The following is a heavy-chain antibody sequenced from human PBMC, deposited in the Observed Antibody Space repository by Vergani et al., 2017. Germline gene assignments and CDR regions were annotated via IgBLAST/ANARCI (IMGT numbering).Heavy chain of an antibody. D-gene: IGHD6-19*01. V-gene: IGHV4-39*01. CDR1: ADSISSGSYY. Sequence: QLQLQQSGPGLVKPPETLFLTCTVSADSISSGSYYWGWIRQPPGKSLEWIGSIYYSGLTYYNPSLKSRVAISVDTSKNQFSLKVTSVTAADTAVYFCARQSPGSGWSPGDFDDWGQGILVTVSS. CDR2: IYYSGLT. J-gene: IGHJ4*02. CDR3: ARQSPGSGWSPGDFDD.